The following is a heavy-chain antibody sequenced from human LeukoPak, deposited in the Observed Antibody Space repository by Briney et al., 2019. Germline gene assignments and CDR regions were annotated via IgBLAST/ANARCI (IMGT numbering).Heavy chain of an antibody. CDR2: MGNKANSYTT. Sequence: PGGSLRLSCAASGFTFSDYYMDWVRQAPGKGLEWVGRMGNKANSYTTEYAASVRGRFTISRDESKNSLYLQMNSLKTEDTAVYYCARDYISSLRVRFDYWGQGTLVTVSS. V-gene: IGHV3-72*01. J-gene: IGHJ4*02. CDR3: ARDYISSLRVRFDY. D-gene: IGHD6-13*01. CDR1: GFTFSDYY.